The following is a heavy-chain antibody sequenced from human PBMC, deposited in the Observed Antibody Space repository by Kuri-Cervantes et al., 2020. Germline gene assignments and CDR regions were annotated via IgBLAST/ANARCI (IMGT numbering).Heavy chain of an antibody. CDR2: INPSGGST. D-gene: IGHD5-12*01. J-gene: IGHJ6*02. Sequence: ASVKVSFKASGYTLTNYYMHWVRQAPGQGIEWMGIINPSGGSTSYAQKLQGRVTMTTDTSTSTAYMELRRLRSDDTAVYYCARGPEGVWWLISTSHEYGMDVWGQGTTVTVSS. CDR1: GYTLTNYY. CDR3: ARGPEGVWWLISTSHEYGMDV. V-gene: IGHV1-46*04.